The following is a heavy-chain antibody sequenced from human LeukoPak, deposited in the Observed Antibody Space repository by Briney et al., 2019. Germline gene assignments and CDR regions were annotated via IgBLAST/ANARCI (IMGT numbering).Heavy chain of an antibody. V-gene: IGHV3-53*01. D-gene: IGHD1-7*01. J-gene: IGHJ4*02. CDR2: TYTGGNS. CDR3: AKDRARGGTTDFDY. Sequence: GGSLRLSCAASGFTVSSIHMVWVRQAPGKGLEWVSVTYTGGNSYYADSVKGRFIISRDISKNTLYLQMNSLRAEDSALYYCAKDRARGGTTDFDYWGQGTLVTVSS. CDR1: GFTVSSIH.